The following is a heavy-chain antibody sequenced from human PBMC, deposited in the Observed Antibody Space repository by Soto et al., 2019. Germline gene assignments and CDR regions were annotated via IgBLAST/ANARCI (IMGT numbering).Heavy chain of an antibody. CDR3: ASPNWAGQDAFDI. J-gene: IGHJ3*02. V-gene: IGHV1-46*01. CDR1: GYTFTNYY. Sequence: ASVKVSCKASGYTFTNYYVHWVRQAPGQGLEWMGMINSSGDSTTYAQKFQGRVTVTRDTSTSTVYMELSSLRSEDTAIYYCASPNWAGQDAFDIWGQGTMVTV. CDR2: INSSGDST. D-gene: IGHD1-1*01.